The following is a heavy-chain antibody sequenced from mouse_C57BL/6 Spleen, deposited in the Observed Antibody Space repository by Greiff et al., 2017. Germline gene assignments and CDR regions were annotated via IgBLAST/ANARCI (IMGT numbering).Heavy chain of an antibody. Sequence: QVQLQQSGPGLVQPSQSLSITCTVSGFSLSSYGVHWVRQSPGKGLEWLGVIWSGGSTDSNAAFISRLSIRKDNSKSQVFFKMNSLQADDTAIYYCARKPGYDGFAYWGQGTLVTVSA. D-gene: IGHD2-2*01. CDR3: ARKPGYDGFAY. CDR2: IWSGGST. CDR1: GFSLSSYG. J-gene: IGHJ3*01. V-gene: IGHV2-2*01.